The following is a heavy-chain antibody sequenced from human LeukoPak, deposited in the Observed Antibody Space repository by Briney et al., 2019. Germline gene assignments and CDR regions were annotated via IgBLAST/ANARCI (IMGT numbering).Heavy chain of an antibody. CDR2: IWYDGSNK. J-gene: IGHJ4*02. Sequence: PGRSLRLSCAASGFTLSSYGMHWVRQAPGKGLEWVAVIWYDGSNKYYADSVKGRFTISGDNSKNTLYLQMNSLRAEDTAVYYCARDTLTGDHWGQGTVVTVSS. V-gene: IGHV3-33*01. CDR1: GFTLSSYG. CDR3: ARDTLTGDH. D-gene: IGHD1-14*01.